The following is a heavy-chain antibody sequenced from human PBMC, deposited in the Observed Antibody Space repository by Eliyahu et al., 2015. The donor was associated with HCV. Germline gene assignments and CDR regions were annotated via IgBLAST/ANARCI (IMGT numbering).Heavy chain of an antibody. CDR1: GYTLTELS. Sequence: QVQLVQSGAEVKKPGASVKVSCKVSGYTLTELSMHWVRQAPGKGLEWMGGFDPEDGETIYAQKFQGRVTMTEDTSTDTAYMELSSLRSEDTAVYYCATDLRCSGGSCYSYWYFDLWGRGTLVTVSS. V-gene: IGHV1-24*01. CDR3: ATDLRCSGGSCYSYWYFDL. D-gene: IGHD2-15*01. CDR2: FDPEDGET. J-gene: IGHJ2*01.